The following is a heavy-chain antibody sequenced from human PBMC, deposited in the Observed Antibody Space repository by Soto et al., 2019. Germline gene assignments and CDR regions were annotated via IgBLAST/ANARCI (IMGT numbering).Heavy chain of an antibody. CDR1: GFTFNRHA. Sequence: QVQLVASGGGVVHLGRSLTLSCAASGFTFNRHAIHWVRQSPGKGLEWVTVISRDGNNKYFVDSVKGRFTISRDNAKNTVILQMNSLRREDTAIYYCARSRSGAGADSFDYWGQGTPVTVSS. CDR3: ARSRSGAGADSFDY. J-gene: IGHJ4*02. CDR2: ISRDGNNK. D-gene: IGHD3-10*01. V-gene: IGHV3-30-3*01.